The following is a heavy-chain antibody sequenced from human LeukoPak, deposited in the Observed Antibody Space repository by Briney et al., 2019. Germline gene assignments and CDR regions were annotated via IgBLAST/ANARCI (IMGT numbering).Heavy chain of an antibody. D-gene: IGHD2-21*01. CDR1: GFTFTSYD. J-gene: IGHJ4*02. CDR3: ARGGESSVNDY. CDR2: ITSRRGYI. Sequence: GGSLRLSCAASGFTFTSYDMNWLRQAPGKGLERVSSITSRRGYIYCADSVKGRFTISRDNAKKSLYLQMNSLRAEDTAVYYCARGGESSVNDYWGQGTLVTVSS. V-gene: IGHV3-21*01.